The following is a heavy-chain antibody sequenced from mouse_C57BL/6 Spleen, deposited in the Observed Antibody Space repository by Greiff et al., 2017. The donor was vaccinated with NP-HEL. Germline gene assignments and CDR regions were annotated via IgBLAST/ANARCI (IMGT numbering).Heavy chain of an antibody. V-gene: IGHV5-16*01. J-gene: IGHJ2*01. CDR3: ARDLGPSYYFDY. CDR1: GFTFSDYY. CDR2: INYDGSST. Sequence: EVQRVESEGGLVQPGSSMKLSCTASGFTFSDYYMAWVRQVPEKGLEWVANINYDGSSTYYLDSLKSRFIISRDNAKNILYLQMSSLKSEDTATYYCARDLGPSYYFDYWGQGTTLTVSS.